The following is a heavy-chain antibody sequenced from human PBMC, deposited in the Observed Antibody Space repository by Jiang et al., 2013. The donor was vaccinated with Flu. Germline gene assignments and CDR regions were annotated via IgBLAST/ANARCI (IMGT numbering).Heavy chain of an antibody. Sequence: GSGLVKPSETLSLTCTVSGGSITSSTYYWGWIRQPPGKGLEWIGSIYYNGGTYYNPSLKSRVTISVDTSKNQFSLKLSSVTAADTAVYYCARLLDYQYYFDYWGQGTLVTVSS. J-gene: IGHJ4*02. CDR1: GGSITSSTYY. CDR3: ARLLDYQYYFDY. V-gene: IGHV4-39*07. D-gene: IGHD4-11*01. CDR2: IYYNGGT.